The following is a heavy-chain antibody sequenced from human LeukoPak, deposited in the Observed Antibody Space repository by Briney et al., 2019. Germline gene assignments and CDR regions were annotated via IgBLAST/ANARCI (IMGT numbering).Heavy chain of an antibody. Sequence: GGSLRLPCAASGFAISFYAMSGPRQPPGKGLEWVATINPNSGTTSYAASVRGRFTISRDNSTNTLYLKVNSLRADDTAVYYCAKPISGGLAVTADWFDPWGEGTLVVVSS. J-gene: IGHJ5*01. CDR3: AKPISGGLAVTADWFDP. D-gene: IGHD6-19*01. CDR1: GFAISFYA. CDR2: INPNSGTT. V-gene: IGHV3-23*01.